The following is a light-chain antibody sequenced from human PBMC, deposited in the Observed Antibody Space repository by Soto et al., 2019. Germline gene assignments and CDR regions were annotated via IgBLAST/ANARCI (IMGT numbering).Light chain of an antibody. V-gene: IGLV2-23*01. CDR3: CSTAPGSTYD. J-gene: IGLJ1*01. CDR1: SSDVVAYNS. Sequence: QTVMTHPSSESGSPGQSITISCTGTSSDVVAYNSVSWYQQHPHRAPQVIIYKGTQWPSGVSNRFSGSTSGNAASLTISALQADDEADYFCCSTAPGSTYDIGTGSKVTVL. CDR2: KGT.